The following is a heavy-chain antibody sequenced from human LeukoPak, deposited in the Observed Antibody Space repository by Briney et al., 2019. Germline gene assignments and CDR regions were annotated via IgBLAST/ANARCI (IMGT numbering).Heavy chain of an antibody. CDR3: ARIPLGYSGAYYFDY. Sequence: SETLSLTCTVSRGSISGSIRSYYWSWLRQPPGKGLEWIGYISSSGSVTDNPSLRSRVTISVDTSKNQFFLNLSSVSAADTAVYYCARIPLGYSGAYYFDYWGQGTLVTVSP. CDR2: ISSSGSV. J-gene: IGHJ4*02. CDR1: RGSISGSIRSYY. D-gene: IGHD5-12*01. V-gene: IGHV4-4*09.